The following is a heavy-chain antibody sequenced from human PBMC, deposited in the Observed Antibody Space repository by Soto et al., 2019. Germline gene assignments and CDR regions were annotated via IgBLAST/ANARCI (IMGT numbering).Heavy chain of an antibody. CDR1: GGTFSSYA. J-gene: IGHJ6*02. V-gene: IGHV1-69*01. CDR3: ARSITMVRGVTHYYYYGMDV. D-gene: IGHD3-10*01. CDR2: IIPIFGTA. Sequence: VQLVQSGAEVKKPGSSVKVSCKASGGTFSSYAISWVRQAPGQGLEWMGGIIPIFGTANYAQKFQGRVTITADESTSTAYMELSSLRSEDTAVYYCARSITMVRGVTHYYYYGMDVWGQGTTVTVSS.